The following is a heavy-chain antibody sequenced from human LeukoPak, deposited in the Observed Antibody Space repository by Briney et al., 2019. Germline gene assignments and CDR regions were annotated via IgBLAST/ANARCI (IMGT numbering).Heavy chain of an antibody. CDR3: ARFPLGYYFDY. Sequence: SETLSLTCTVSGGSISSYYWSWIRQPAGKGLEWIGHIHYSGSTNYNPSLRGRVTISLDTSKTQFSLNLRSVTAADTAVYYCARFPLGYYFDYWGQGTLVTVSS. CDR2: IHYSGST. J-gene: IGHJ4*02. V-gene: IGHV4-59*08. CDR1: GGSISSYY.